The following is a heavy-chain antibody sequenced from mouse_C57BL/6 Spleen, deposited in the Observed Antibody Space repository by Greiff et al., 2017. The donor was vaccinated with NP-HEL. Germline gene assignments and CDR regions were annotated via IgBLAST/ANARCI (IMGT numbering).Heavy chain of an antibody. V-gene: IGHV1-50*01. CDR1: GYTFTSYW. J-gene: IGHJ1*03. CDR2: IDPSDSYT. CDR3: ARRYYGNYGDWYFDV. Sequence: QVQLQQSGAELVKPGASVKLSCKASGYTFTSYWMQWVKQRPGQGLEWIGEIDPSDSYTNYNQKFKGKATLTVDTSSSTAYMQLSSLTSEDSAVYYCARRYYGNYGDWYFDVWGTGTTVTVSS. D-gene: IGHD2-1*01.